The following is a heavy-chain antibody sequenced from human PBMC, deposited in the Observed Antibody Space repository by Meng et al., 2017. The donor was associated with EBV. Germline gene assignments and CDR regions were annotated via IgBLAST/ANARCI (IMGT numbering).Heavy chain of an antibody. Sequence: QLQLRESGPGQVKPSETLSRTWPVPGYSISSFYYWGWIRQPPGRGLEWIGSVHYTGSTYYSPSLKSRVTVSVDTSKNQFSLRLTSVTAADTAVYYCARPFPSWQSPRLDPFGARGQGTLVTVSS. D-gene: IGHD6-19*01. CDR1: GYSISSFYY. J-gene: IGHJ5*02. V-gene: IGHV4-39*01. CDR2: VHYTGST. CDR3: ARPFPSWQSPRLDPFGA.